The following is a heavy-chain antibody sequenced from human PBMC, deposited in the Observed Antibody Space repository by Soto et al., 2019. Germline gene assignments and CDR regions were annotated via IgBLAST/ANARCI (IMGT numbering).Heavy chain of an antibody. Sequence: QITLKESGPTLVQPTQTLTLTCTFSGFSLSTSGVGVGWIRQPPGKALECLALIYWDNDRRYSPSLRSRLTNSKDTSKNQVVLTMTNMDAVDTATYYCAQRRVDSSGLGNCGDFDIWGQGTMVTVSP. CDR2: IYWDNDR. V-gene: IGHV2-5*02. J-gene: IGHJ3*02. CDR1: GFSLSTSGVG. D-gene: IGHD3-22*01. CDR3: AQRRVDSSGLGNCGDFDI.